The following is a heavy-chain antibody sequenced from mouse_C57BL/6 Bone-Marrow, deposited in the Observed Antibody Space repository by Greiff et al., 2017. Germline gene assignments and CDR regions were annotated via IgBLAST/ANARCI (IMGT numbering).Heavy chain of an antibody. D-gene: IGHD1-1*01. V-gene: IGHV14-4*01. J-gene: IGHJ2*01. Sequence: EVKLVESGAELVRPGASVKLSCTASGFNIKDDYMHWVKQRPEQGLEWIGWIDPENGDTEYASKFQGKATITADTSSNPAYLQLSSLTSEDTAVYYCTTVVHYWGQGTTPTVSA. CDR1: GFNIKDDY. CDR2: IDPENGDT. CDR3: TTVVHY.